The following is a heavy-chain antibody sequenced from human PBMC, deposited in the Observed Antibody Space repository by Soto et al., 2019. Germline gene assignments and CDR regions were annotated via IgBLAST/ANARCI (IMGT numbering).Heavy chain of an antibody. CDR1: GGTFSSYA. Sequence: SVKVSCKASGGTFSSYAIGWVRRAPGQGLEWMGGIIPIFGTANYAQKFQARVTITADESTSTAYMELSSLRSEDTAVYYCARFIASGSTNWFDPWGQGTLVTVSS. D-gene: IGHD1-26*01. CDR3: ARFIASGSTNWFDP. J-gene: IGHJ5*02. CDR2: IIPIFGTA. V-gene: IGHV1-69*13.